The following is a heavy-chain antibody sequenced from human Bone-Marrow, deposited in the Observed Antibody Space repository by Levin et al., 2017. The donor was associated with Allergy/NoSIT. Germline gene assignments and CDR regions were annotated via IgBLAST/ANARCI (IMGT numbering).Heavy chain of an antibody. D-gene: IGHD6-13*01. CDR3: AAQLSSYNQY. J-gene: IGHJ4*02. CDR1: GYSFTHYA. V-gene: IGHV1-3*01. Sequence: ASVKVSCKASGYSFTHYAIHWVRQAPGQRLEWMGWINPVNGNTKYSQNFQGRLTITKDASKNQVVLTMTNMKPVDTATYYCAAQLSSYNQYWGQGTLVTVSS. CDR2: INPVNGNT.